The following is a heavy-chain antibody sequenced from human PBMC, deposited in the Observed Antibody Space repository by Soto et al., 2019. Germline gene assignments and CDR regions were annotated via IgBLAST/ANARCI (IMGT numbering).Heavy chain of an antibody. CDR3: GREPWGGTNYYASGTCFDF. V-gene: IGHV1-3*01. D-gene: IGHD3-10*01. J-gene: IGHJ4*02. CDR2: INGVNGNT. CDR1: GYTFTSYT. Sequence: VQLVQSGAEVKRPGTSVTISCKTSGYTFTSYTIHWVRQAPGQRPEWMGWINGVNGNTKYSQKFQDRVTFTRDAPASTPNMNLSGRNSEEPPLADCGREPWGGTNYYASGTCFDFWGQGTLVAVSS.